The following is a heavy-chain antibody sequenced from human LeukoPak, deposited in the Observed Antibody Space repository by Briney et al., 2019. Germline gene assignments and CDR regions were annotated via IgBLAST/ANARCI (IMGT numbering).Heavy chain of an antibody. D-gene: IGHD3-3*01. J-gene: IGHJ3*02. CDR2: INHSGST. CDR1: GGSFSGHY. V-gene: IGHV4-34*01. Sequence: SETLSLTCAVYGGSFSGHYWSWLRQPPGKGLEWIGEINHSGSTNYNPSLKSRVTISVDTSKNQFSLKLSSVTAADTAVYYCARDGFVLEYLTSNAFDIWGQGTMVTVSS. CDR3: ARDGFVLEYLTSNAFDI.